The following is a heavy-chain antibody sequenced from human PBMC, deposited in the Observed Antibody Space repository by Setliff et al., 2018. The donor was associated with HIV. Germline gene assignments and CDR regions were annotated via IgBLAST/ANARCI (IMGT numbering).Heavy chain of an antibody. CDR2: IIPTLGST. CDR1: GGTFTTFR. CDR3: ASVSGDCSGDVCSSPYGFFYDMAV. J-gene: IGHJ6*03. D-gene: IGHD2-15*01. Sequence: SVKVSCKASGGTFTTFRVSWVRQAPGQGPEWMGGIIPTLGSTRYRKTFEDRLTITADVSTATVYMELTRLTSEDTAVFYCASVSGDCSGDVCSSPYGFFYDMAVWGKGTAVTVSS. V-gene: IGHV1-69*13.